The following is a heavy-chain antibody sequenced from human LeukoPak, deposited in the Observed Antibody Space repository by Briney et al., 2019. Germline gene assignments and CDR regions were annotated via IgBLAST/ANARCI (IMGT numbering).Heavy chain of an antibody. CDR3: ARDRLNYYDSSGPNDGFDY. CDR2: IYTSGST. Sequence: PSETLSLTCTVSGDSISSGTYYWSWIRQPAGKGLEWIGRIYTSGSTNYNPSLKSRVTTSVDTSKNQFSLKLSSVTAADTAVYYCARDRLNYYDSSGPNDGFDYWGQGTLVTVSS. J-gene: IGHJ4*02. CDR1: GDSISSGTYY. V-gene: IGHV4-61*02. D-gene: IGHD3-22*01.